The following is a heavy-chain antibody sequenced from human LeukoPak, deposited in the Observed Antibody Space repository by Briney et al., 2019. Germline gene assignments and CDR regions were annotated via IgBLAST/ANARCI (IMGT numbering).Heavy chain of an antibody. Sequence: GGSLRLSCTASGFTLSSYAMSWVRQAPGEGLEWVSAISGSGGSTYYADSVRGRFTISRDNSKNTLYLQMNSLRAEDTAVYYCAKTWIQLWPLDYWGQGTLVTVSS. CDR2: ISGSGGST. CDR3: AKTWIQLWPLDY. D-gene: IGHD5-18*01. CDR1: GFTLSSYA. J-gene: IGHJ4*02. V-gene: IGHV3-23*01.